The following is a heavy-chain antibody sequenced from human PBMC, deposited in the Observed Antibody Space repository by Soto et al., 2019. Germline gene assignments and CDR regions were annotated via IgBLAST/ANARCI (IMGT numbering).Heavy chain of an antibody. CDR3: ARDQQQLVPFAWFDP. D-gene: IGHD6-13*01. CDR1: GGTFSSYA. V-gene: IGHV1-69*12. Sequence: QVQLVQSGAEVKKPRSSVKVSCKASGGTFSSYAISWVRQAPGQGLEWMGGIIPIFGTANYAQKFQGRVTITANEPTSTAYRELSSLRSEDTAVYYCARDQQQLVPFAWFDPWGQGTLVTVSS. CDR2: IIPIFGTA. J-gene: IGHJ5*02.